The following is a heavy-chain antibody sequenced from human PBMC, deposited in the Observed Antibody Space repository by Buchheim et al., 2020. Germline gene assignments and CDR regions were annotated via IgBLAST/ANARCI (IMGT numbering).Heavy chain of an antibody. CDR3: ARTPVVTTDFDY. V-gene: IGHV3-48*03. D-gene: IGHD4-23*01. J-gene: IGHJ4*02. CDR2: ISSSGSTI. CDR1: GFTFSSYE. Sequence: EVQLVESGGGLVQPGGSLRLSCAASGFTFSSYEMNWVRQAPGKGMEWGSYISSSGSTIYYADSVKGRFTISRDNAKNSMYLQMNSLRAKDTAVYYCARTPVVTTDFDYWGQGTL.